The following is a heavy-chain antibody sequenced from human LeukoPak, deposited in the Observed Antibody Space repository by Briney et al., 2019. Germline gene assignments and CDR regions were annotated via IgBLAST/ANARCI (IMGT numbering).Heavy chain of an antibody. J-gene: IGHJ6*03. CDR2: IYYSGST. V-gene: IGHV4-59*11. CDR1: GGSISSHY. D-gene: IGHD2-15*01. CDR3: ARVVVAGYMDV. Sequence: PSETLSLTCTVSGGSISSHYWSWLRQPPGKGLEWIGYIYYSGSTNYNPSLKTRVTISVDTSKNQFSLKLSSVTAADTAVYYCARVVVAGYMDVWGKGTTVTVSS.